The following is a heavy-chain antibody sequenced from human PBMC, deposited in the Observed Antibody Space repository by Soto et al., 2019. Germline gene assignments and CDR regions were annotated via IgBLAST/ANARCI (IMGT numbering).Heavy chain of an antibody. CDR1: GGSITSGGYS. J-gene: IGHJ6*02. Sequence: SETLSLTCTVSGGSITSGGYSWTWIRQSPGKGLEWIGYTYQSGSAYYNPSLKSRVTISVDRSKNQFSLNLTSVTAADTAVYYCARDYYGMDVWGQGTTVTVSS. CDR2: TYQSGSA. V-gene: IGHV4-30-2*06. CDR3: ARDYYGMDV.